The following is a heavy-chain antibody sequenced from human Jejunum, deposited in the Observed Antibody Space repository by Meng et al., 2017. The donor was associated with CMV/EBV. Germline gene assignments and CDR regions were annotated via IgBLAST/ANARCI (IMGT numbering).Heavy chain of an antibody. Sequence: SCEGSGFAFHDYSMNWVRQTPGKGLEWVSSINSDSRYIYYADSVKGRFTISRDSAKNSLYLQMESLRAEDTAVYYCARDNDFTNSYWGQGTLVTVSS. D-gene: IGHD4-11*01. CDR1: GFAFHDYS. CDR2: INSDSRYI. CDR3: ARDNDFTNSY. J-gene: IGHJ4*02. V-gene: IGHV3-21*01.